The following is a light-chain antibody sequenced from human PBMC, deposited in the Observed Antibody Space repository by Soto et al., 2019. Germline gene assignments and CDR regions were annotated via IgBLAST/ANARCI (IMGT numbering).Light chain of an antibody. J-gene: IGKJ3*01. CDR3: QQYDNLPLT. CDR2: DAS. V-gene: IGKV1-33*01. CDR1: QDITKY. Sequence: DIQMTQSPSYLAASVGDRVTITCQASQDITKYLNWYQQKPGIAPKVLISDASNLETGVPPRVSGSGSGTEFTLTISGLQPEDVATYDCQQYDNLPLTFGPGTQVEMK.